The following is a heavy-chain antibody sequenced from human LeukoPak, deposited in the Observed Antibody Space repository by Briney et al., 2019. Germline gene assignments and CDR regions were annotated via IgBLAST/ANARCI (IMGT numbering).Heavy chain of an antibody. J-gene: IGHJ4*02. CDR2: INPNSGGT. Sequence: ASVKVSCKASGYTFTGYYMHWVRQAPGQGLEWMGWINPNSGGTNYAQKFQGRVTMTRDTSISTAYMELSRLRSDDTAVYYCARGDSISGWYLYSWGQGTLVTVSS. CDR1: GYTFTGYY. V-gene: IGHV1-2*02. D-gene: IGHD6-19*01. CDR3: ARGDSISGWYLYS.